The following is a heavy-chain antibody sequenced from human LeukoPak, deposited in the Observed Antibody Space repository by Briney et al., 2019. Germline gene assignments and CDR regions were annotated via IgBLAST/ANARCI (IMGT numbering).Heavy chain of an antibody. V-gene: IGHV1-18*01. CDR3: ARDLGSYSEYNWFDS. CDR1: GYTFTSYG. D-gene: IGHD4-11*01. CDR2: ISAYNGNT. J-gene: IGHJ5*01. Sequence: ASVTVSFTGSGYTFTSYGISWVGQARGQGGEWVGWISAYNGNTNYAQKLQGKVTMTTDTSTSTAYMKLRSLTSDDTAVYYCARDLGSYSEYNWFDSWGQGTLVTVSS.